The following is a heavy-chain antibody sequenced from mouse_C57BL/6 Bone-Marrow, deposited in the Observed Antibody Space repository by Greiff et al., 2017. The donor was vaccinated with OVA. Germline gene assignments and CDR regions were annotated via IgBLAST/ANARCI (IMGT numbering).Heavy chain of an antibody. V-gene: IGHV1-52*01. CDR3: ARAIRRGFAY. CDR2: IDPSDSET. Sequence: VQLQQSGAELVRPGSSVKLSCKASGYTFTSYWMHWVKQRPIQGLEWIGNIDPSDSETHYNQKFKDKATLTVDKSSSTAYMQLSSLTSEDSAVYYCARAIRRGFAYWGQGTLVTVSA. CDR1: GYTFTSYW. D-gene: IGHD2-12*01. J-gene: IGHJ3*01.